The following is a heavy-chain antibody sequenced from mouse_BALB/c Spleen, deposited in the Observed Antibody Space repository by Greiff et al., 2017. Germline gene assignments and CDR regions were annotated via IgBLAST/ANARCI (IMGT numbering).Heavy chain of an antibody. J-gene: IGHJ4*01. Sequence: EVKLQESGGGLVKPGGSLKLSCAASGFTFSDYYMYWVRQTPEKRLEWVATISDGGSYTYYPDSVKGRFTISRDNAKNNLYLQMSSLKSEDTAMYYCARAYYGSSSYYYAMDYWGQGTSVTVSS. CDR2: ISDGGSYT. D-gene: IGHD1-1*01. V-gene: IGHV5-4*02. CDR3: ARAYYGSSSYYYAMDY. CDR1: GFTFSDYY.